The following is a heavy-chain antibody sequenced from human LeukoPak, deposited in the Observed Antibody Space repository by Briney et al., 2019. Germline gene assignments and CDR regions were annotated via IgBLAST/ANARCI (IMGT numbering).Heavy chain of an antibody. CDR1: GFTFSSYA. CDR3: ATPLQPRERGYSSSWSQFDY. D-gene: IGHD6-13*01. J-gene: IGHJ4*02. Sequence: PGGSLRLSCAASGFTFSSYAMSWVRQAPGKGLEWVSAISGSGGSTYYADSVKGRFTISRDNSKNTLYLQMNSLRAEDTAVYYCATPLQPRERGYSSSWSQFDYWGQGTLVTVSS. V-gene: IGHV3-23*01. CDR2: ISGSGGST.